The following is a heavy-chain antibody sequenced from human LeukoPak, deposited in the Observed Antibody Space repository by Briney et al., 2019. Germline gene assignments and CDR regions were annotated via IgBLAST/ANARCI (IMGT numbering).Heavy chain of an antibody. CDR1: GGSINNYY. CDR2: IYDSGST. CDR3: ARDGRFPPEVLPRYFDY. J-gene: IGHJ4*02. Sequence: SETLSLTCAVSGGSINNYYWSWIRQPPGKGLEWIGYIYDSGSTNYNPSLKSRVTTSLDTSKNQVSLELSSVTAADTAVYYCARDGRFPPEVLPRYFDYWGQGTLVTVSS. D-gene: IGHD1-26*01. V-gene: IGHV4-59*01.